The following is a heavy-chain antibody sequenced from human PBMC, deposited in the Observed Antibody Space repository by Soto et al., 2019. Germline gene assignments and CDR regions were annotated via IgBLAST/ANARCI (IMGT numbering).Heavy chain of an antibody. CDR3: ARQKRGSPLGYYYYGMDV. J-gene: IGHJ6*02. V-gene: IGHV5-51*01. CDR2: IYPGDSDT. D-gene: IGHD3-10*01. Sequence: GESLKISCKGSGYSFTSYWIGWVRQMPGKGLEWMGIIYPGDSDTRYSPSFQGQVTISADKSISTAYLQWSSLKASDTAMYYCARQKRGSPLGYYYYGMDVWGQGTTVTDS. CDR1: GYSFTSYW.